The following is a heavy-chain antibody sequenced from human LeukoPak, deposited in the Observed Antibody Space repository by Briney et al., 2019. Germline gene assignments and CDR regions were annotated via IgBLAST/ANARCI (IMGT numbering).Heavy chain of an antibody. Sequence: GRSLRLSCAASGFTFDDYAMHWVRQAPGKGLEWVSGISWNSGSIGYADSVKGRFTISRGNSKNTLYLQMNSLRAEDTAVYYCARDGVAAAGTGYYYYYMDVWGKGTTVTVSS. V-gene: IGHV3-9*01. J-gene: IGHJ6*03. CDR1: GFTFDDYA. CDR2: ISWNSGSI. D-gene: IGHD6-13*01. CDR3: ARDGVAAAGTGYYYYYMDV.